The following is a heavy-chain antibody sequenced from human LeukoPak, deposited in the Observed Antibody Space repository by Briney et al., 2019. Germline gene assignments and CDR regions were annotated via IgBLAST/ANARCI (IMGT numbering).Heavy chain of an antibody. V-gene: IGHV4-59*01. CDR2: IYYSGST. CDR1: GGSISSYF. D-gene: IGHD3-22*01. J-gene: IGHJ2*01. Sequence: SETLSLTCTVSGGSISSYFWSWIRQPPGKGLEWIGYIYYSGSTNYNPSLKSRVAILVDTSKNQFSLRLGSVTAADTAVYYCARTSSSGYYWYFDLWGRGTLVTVSS. CDR3: ARTSSSGYYWYFDL.